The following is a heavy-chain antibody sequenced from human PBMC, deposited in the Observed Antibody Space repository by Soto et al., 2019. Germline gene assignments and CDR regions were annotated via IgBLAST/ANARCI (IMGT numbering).Heavy chain of an antibody. V-gene: IGHV4-31*03. CDR2: FYSSGGT. CDR1: GGSISSDAYY. D-gene: IGHD3-9*01. Sequence: QVQLQESGPGLVKASQTLSLTCTVSGGSISSDAYYWTWIRQHPGKGLEWIGDFYSSGGTYYNPSLKSRLTISLDTSKSQFSLKLSSVTAADTAVYFCARRNYILTGSDAFDIWGQGTLVTVSS. J-gene: IGHJ3*02. CDR3: ARRNYILTGSDAFDI.